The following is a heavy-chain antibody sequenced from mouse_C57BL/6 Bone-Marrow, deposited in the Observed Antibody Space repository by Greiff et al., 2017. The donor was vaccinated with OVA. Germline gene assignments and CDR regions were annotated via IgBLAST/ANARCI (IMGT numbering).Heavy chain of an antibody. D-gene: IGHD2-3*01. J-gene: IGHJ4*01. CDR1: GFSFTSYG. V-gene: IGHV2-2*01. CDR2: IWSGGST. Sequence: QVQLKESGPGLVQPSQCLSITCTVSGFSFTSYGVHWVRQSPGKGLEWLGVIWSGGSTDYNAAFIASLSISKDNSKSQVFFKMNSLQADDTAIYYCARGMVTTLYYYDMDYWGQGTSVTVSS. CDR3: ARGMVTTLYYYDMDY.